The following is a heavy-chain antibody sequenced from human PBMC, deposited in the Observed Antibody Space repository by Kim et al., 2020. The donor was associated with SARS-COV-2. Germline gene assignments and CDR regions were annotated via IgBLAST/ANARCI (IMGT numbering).Heavy chain of an antibody. V-gene: IGHV3-66*01. Sequence: FTISRDNSKNTLYLQMNSLRAEDTAVYYCARDRKFPDFDLDWYYYYGMDVWGQGTTVTVSS. J-gene: IGHJ6*02. CDR3: ARDRKFPDFDLDWYYYYGMDV. D-gene: IGHD3-3*01.